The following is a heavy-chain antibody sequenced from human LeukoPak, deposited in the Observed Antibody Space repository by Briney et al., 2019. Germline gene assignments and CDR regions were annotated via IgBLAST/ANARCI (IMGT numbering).Heavy chain of an antibody. Sequence: ASVKVSCKASGGTFNSYAISWVRQATGQGLEWMGWMNSNSGNTGYAQKFQGRVTMTRNTSISTAYMELSSLRSEDTAVYYCARGRRVDYWGQGTLVTVSS. V-gene: IGHV1-8*02. CDR2: MNSNSGNT. CDR3: ARGRRVDY. CDR1: GGTFNSYA. J-gene: IGHJ4*02.